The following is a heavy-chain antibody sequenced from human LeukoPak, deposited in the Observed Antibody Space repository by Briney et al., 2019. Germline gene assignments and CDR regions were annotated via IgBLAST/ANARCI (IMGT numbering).Heavy chain of an antibody. V-gene: IGHV4-59*01. J-gene: IGHJ5*02. CDR1: GGSISSYY. CDR3: ARLSIAARTNWFDP. CDR2: IYYSGST. Sequence: SETLSLTCTVSGGSISSYYWSWIRQPPGKGLEWIGYIYYSGSTNYNPSLKSRVTISVDTSKNQFSLKLSSVTAADTAVYYCARLSIAARTNWFDPWGQGTLVTVSS. D-gene: IGHD6-6*01.